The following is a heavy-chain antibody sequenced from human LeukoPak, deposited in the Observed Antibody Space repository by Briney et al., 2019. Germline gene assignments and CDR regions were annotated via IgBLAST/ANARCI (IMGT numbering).Heavy chain of an antibody. CDR2: ISGSGGST. V-gene: IGHV3-23*01. D-gene: IGHD3-22*01. J-gene: IGHJ4*02. Sequence: GGSLRLSCAASGFTFSSYTMSWVRQAPGKGLEWVSAISGSGGSTYYADSVKGRFTISRDNSKNTLYLQMNSLRAEDTTVYYCAKATLSGYYYARYWGQGTLVTVSS. CDR3: AKATLSGYYYARY. CDR1: GFTFSSYT.